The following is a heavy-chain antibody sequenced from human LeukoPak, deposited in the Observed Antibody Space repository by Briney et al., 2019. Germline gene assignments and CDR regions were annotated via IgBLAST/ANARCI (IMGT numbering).Heavy chain of an antibody. D-gene: IGHD6-13*01. CDR2: IYYSGST. V-gene: IGHV4-39*01. Sequence: SETLSLTCTVPGGSISSSSYYWGWIRQPPGKGLERIGSIYYSGSTYYNPSLKSRVTISVDTSKNQFSLKLSSVTAADTAVYYCARHEYSSSWPFDYWGQGTLVTVSS. CDR3: ARHEYSSSWPFDY. CDR1: GGSISSSSYY. J-gene: IGHJ4*02.